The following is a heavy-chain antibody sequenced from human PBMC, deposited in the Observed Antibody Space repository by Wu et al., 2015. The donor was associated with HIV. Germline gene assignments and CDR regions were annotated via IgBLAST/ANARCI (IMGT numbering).Heavy chain of an antibody. J-gene: IGHJ4*02. Sequence: QVQLVQSGADVKKPGSSVKVSCKASGYLITAFYIHWVRQAPGQGLEWVGWINPNSGGTKFGQKFQGRLTMTRDTSVSTVYMELTGLTVDDTAVYYCAREIQLLHQWGQGTLVTVSS. V-gene: IGHV1-2*02. D-gene: IGHD5-24*01. CDR3: AREIQLLHQ. CDR1: GYLITAFY. CDR2: INPNSGGT.